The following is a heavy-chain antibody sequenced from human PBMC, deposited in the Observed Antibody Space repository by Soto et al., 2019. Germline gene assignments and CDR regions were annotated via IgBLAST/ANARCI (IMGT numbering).Heavy chain of an antibody. D-gene: IGHD2-15*01. Sequence: QLQLQESGPGLVKPSETLSLTCTVSGDSISITSYYWGWVRQPPGKGLEWIGSIHYSGSTHYNPSLQSRVTLSGDASKKLSSLKLRSVTAADTAVYYCASTKDETLYCDYWGQGTLVTVSS. V-gene: IGHV4-39*01. CDR1: GDSISITSYY. CDR3: ASTKDETLYCDY. CDR2: IHYSGST. J-gene: IGHJ4*02.